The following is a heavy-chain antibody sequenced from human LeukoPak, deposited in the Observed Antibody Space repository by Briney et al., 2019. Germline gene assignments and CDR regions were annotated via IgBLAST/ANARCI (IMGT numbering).Heavy chain of an antibody. Sequence: ASVKVSCKASGYTFTSYYMHWVRQAPGQGLEWMGIINPSGGSTSYAQKFQGRVTMTRDTSTSTVYMELSSLRSEDTAVYYCARGRRITMIVVTLDYWGQGTLVTVSS. V-gene: IGHV1-46*01. D-gene: IGHD3-22*01. CDR3: ARGRRITMIVVTLDY. CDR1: GYTFTSYY. J-gene: IGHJ4*02. CDR2: INPSGGST.